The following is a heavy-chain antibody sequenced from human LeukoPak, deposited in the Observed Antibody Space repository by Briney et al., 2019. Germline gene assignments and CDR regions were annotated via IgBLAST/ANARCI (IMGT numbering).Heavy chain of an antibody. Sequence: PSETLSLPCTVSGGSISSGGYYWSWIRQHPGKGLEWIGYIYYSGSTYYNPSLKSRVTISVDTSKNQFSLKLSSVTAADTAVYYCARGGSGSYYNLAFDIWGQGTMVTVSS. D-gene: IGHD3-10*01. CDR3: ARGGSGSYYNLAFDI. V-gene: IGHV4-31*03. CDR1: GGSISSGGYY. CDR2: IYYSGST. J-gene: IGHJ3*02.